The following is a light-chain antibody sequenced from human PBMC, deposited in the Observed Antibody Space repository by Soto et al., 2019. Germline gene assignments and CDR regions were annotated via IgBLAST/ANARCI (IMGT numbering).Light chain of an antibody. CDR2: EAS. V-gene: IGKV3-11*01. CDR3: QQRSNWPWT. Sequence: EIVLTQSPATPSLSPGERATLSCRASESVSTFLAWYQQKPGQAPRLLIYEASSRATGIPARFSGGGSGTVFTLTISRLEPEDFAVYYCQQRSNWPWTFGQGTKV. J-gene: IGKJ1*01. CDR1: ESVSTF.